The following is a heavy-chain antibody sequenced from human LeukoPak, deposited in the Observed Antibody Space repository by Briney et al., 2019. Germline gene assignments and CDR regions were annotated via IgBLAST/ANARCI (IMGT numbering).Heavy chain of an antibody. Sequence: HPGGSLRLSCAASGLTFRNYAMSWVRQAPGKGLEWVSVICANDGNTYYADAVKGRFTISRDNSKDTLYLQMDSLSAEDTAVYYCAKGSGSSCYSPCDYWGQGILVTVSS. V-gene: IGHV3-23*01. CDR1: GLTFRNYA. CDR3: AKGSGSSCYSPCDY. CDR2: ICANDGNT. D-gene: IGHD2-15*01. J-gene: IGHJ4*02.